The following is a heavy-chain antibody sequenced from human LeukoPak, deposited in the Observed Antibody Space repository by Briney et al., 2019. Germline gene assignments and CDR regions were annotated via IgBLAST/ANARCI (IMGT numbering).Heavy chain of an antibody. J-gene: IGHJ4*02. CDR2: ISYDGSNK. V-gene: IGHV3-30*01. Sequence: TGGSLRLSCAASGFTFSSYAMHWVRQAPGKGLEWVAVISYDGSNKYYADSVKGRFTISRDNSKNTLYLQMNSLRAEDTAVYYCARQLSTWGQGTLVTVSS. CDR3: ARQLST. CDR1: GFTFSSYA. D-gene: IGHD2-15*01.